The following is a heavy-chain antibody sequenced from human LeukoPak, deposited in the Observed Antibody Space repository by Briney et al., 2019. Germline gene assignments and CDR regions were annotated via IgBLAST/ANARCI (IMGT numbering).Heavy chain of an antibody. Sequence: PSETLSLTCIVSGGSISSYYWSWLRQPPGKGLEWIGYIYYSGSTNYNPSLKSRVTISVDTSKNQFSLKLSSVTAADTAMYYCARDYMDVWGKGTTVTISS. J-gene: IGHJ6*03. CDR1: GGSISSYY. CDR3: ARDYMDV. CDR2: IYYSGST. V-gene: IGHV4-59*01.